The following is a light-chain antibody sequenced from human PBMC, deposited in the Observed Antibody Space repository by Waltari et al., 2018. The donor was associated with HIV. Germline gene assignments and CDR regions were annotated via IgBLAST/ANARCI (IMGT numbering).Light chain of an antibody. J-gene: IGLJ3*02. CDR1: SPNLGSNT. CDR2: SNK. V-gene: IGLV1-44*01. Sequence: QSVLTQPPSASGTPGQRVTISCSGSSPNLGSNTVNWYQQLPGTAPKRLIYSNKQRPSGVPDRCSGSKSGTSASLAISGLQSEDEADYYCAAWDDSLNAWVFGGGTKLTVL. CDR3: AAWDDSLNAWV.